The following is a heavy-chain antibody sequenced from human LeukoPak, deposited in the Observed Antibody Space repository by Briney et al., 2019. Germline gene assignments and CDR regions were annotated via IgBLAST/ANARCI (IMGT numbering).Heavy chain of an antibody. CDR2: IKPSGTET. CDR3: ARGTGSGSHYYFDY. D-gene: IGHD3-10*01. Sequence: GGSLRTSCAASGFTFSTYWMTWVRQAPGKGLEWVANIKPSGTETYYGDPVKGRFTISRDNAKNSLYLQMNSLRAEDTAVYYCARGTGSGSHYYFDYWGQGTLVTVSS. V-gene: IGHV3-7*01. CDR1: GFTFSTYW. J-gene: IGHJ4*02.